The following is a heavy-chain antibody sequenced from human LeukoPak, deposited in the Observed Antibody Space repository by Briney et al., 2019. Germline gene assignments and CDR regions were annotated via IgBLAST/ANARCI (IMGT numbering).Heavy chain of an antibody. CDR2: IYYSGST. Sequence: PSETLSLTCTVSGGSISSSSYYWGWIRQPPGKGLEWIGGIYYSGSTYYNPSLKSRVTISVDTSKNQFSLKLSSVTAADTAVYYCARGLPGGQLSRYDYWGQGTLVTVSS. CDR3: ARGLPGGQLSRYDY. V-gene: IGHV4-39*01. J-gene: IGHJ4*02. CDR1: GGSISSSSYY. D-gene: IGHD6-13*01.